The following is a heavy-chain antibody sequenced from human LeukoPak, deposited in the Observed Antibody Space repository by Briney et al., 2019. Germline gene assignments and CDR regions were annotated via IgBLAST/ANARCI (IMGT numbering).Heavy chain of an antibody. J-gene: IGHJ4*02. CDR2: ITGSGDSA. CDR1: GFTFSSYA. CDR3: ARQEARNYYYEGLDY. Sequence: GGSLRLSCAASGFTFSSYAMTWVRQAPGKGLEWVSAITGSGDSAYYPDSVKGRFTIDRDNSKNTVYLQMNSLRPDDTAIYFCARQEARNYYYEGLDYWGQGNLVTVSS. D-gene: IGHD3-22*01. V-gene: IGHV3-23*01.